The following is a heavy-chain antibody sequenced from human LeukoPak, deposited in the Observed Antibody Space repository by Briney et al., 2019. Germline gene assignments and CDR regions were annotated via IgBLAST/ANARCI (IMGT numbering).Heavy chain of an antibody. CDR3: ARSGDYSNPNSRRYYYYYMDV. D-gene: IGHD4-11*01. Sequence: GSSVKVSCKASGGTFSRYAISWVRQAPGQGLEWMGGIIPIFGTANYAQKLQGRVTITTDESTSTAYMELSSLRSEDTAVYYCARSGDYSNPNSRRYYYYYMDVWGKGTTVTVSS. CDR1: GGTFSRYA. CDR2: IIPIFGTA. J-gene: IGHJ6*03. V-gene: IGHV1-69*05.